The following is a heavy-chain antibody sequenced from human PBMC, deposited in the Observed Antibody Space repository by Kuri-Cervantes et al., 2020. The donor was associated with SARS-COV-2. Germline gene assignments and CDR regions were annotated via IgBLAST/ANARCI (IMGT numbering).Heavy chain of an antibody. CDR3: ARVPSGSYYEYYFDY. J-gene: IGHJ4*02. CDR2: IYSGGST. D-gene: IGHD1-26*01. CDR1: GFTFSSYG. Sequence: GESLKIPCAASGFTFSSYGMHWVRQAPGKGLEWVSVIYSGGSTYYADSVKGRFTISRDNSKNTLYLQMNSLRAEDTAVYYWARVPSGSYYEYYFDYWGQGTLVTVSS. V-gene: IGHV3-NL1*01.